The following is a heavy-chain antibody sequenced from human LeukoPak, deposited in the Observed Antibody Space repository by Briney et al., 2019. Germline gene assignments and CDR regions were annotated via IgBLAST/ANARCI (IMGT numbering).Heavy chain of an antibody. V-gene: IGHV4-61*02. CDR2: IYTSGST. CDR1: GGSISSGSYY. D-gene: IGHD3-10*01. CDR3: ARSKQGYGSGREGPLYYYYYMDV. Sequence: KPSQTLSLTCTVSGGSISSGSYYWSWIRQPAGKGLEWIGRIYTSGSTNYNPSLKSRVTISVDTSKNQFSLKLSSVTAADTAVYYCARSKQGYGSGREGPLYYYYYMDVWGKGTTVTVSS. J-gene: IGHJ6*03.